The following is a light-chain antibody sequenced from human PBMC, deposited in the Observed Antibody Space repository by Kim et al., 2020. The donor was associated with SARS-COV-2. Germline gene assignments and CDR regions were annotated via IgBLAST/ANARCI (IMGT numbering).Light chain of an antibody. V-gene: IGKV3-20*01. J-gene: IGKJ2*01. Sequence: EIVLTQSPGTLSLSPGERATLSCRASQSVSSSYLVWYKQKPGQAPRLLIHGASSRATGIPDRFSGSGSGTVFTLTINRLEPEDFAVYYCHQYSSSSGTFGQGTKLE. CDR3: HQYSSSSGT. CDR1: QSVSSSY. CDR2: GAS.